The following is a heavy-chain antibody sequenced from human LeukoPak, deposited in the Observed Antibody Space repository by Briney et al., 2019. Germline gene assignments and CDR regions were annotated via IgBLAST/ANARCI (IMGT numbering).Heavy chain of an antibody. D-gene: IGHD3-22*01. CDR3: ARAYYARSGYCDFDY. Sequence: ASVKVSCMPPGYTFTSYGISWVRQAPGQGLEWMGCIIAYNGNTNYAQKLQGRVTMTTDTSTSTAYMELRSLRSDDTAVYYCARAYYARSGYCDFDYWGQGTLVTVSS. J-gene: IGHJ4*02. CDR1: GYTFTSYG. CDR2: IIAYNGNT. V-gene: IGHV1-18*01.